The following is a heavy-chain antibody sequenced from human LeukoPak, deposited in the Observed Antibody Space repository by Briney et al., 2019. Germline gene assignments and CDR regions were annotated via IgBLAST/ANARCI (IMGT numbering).Heavy chain of an antibody. CDR3: ARLRRTYYYGSGSYSKGAFDI. V-gene: IGHV4-34*01. CDR2: INHSGST. J-gene: IGHJ3*02. Sequence: PSETLSLTCAVYGGSFSGYYWSWIRQPPGKGLEWIGEINHSGSTNYNPSLKSRVTISVDTSKNQFSLKLSSVTAADTAVYYCARLRRTYYYGSGSYSKGAFDIWGQGTMVTVSS. CDR1: GGSFSGYY. D-gene: IGHD3-10*01.